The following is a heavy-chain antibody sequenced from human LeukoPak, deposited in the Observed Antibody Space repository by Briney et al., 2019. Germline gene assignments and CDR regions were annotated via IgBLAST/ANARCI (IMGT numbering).Heavy chain of an antibody. V-gene: IGHV3-48*04. D-gene: IGHD3-10*01. CDR1: GFTLTRNG. CDR3: AIPPLSGTGSSRPLAGMDV. J-gene: IGHJ6*02. Sequence: GSLRLSCAASGFTLTRNGMHWVRQAPGKGLEWVSYISHTGSTMSYADSVKGRFTISRDNARNSLYLQMNSLRAEDTAVYYCAIPPLSGTGSSRPLAGMDVWGQGITVTVSS. CDR2: ISHTGSTM.